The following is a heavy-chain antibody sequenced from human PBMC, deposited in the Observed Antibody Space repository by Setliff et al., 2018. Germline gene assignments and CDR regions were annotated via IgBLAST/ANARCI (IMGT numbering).Heavy chain of an antibody. CDR3: ARDRRSYGFDY. J-gene: IGHJ4*02. Sequence: SVKVSCKASGGTFSSYAISWVRQAPGQGLEWMGGIIPILGIANYAQKFQGRVTITADESTSTAYMELRSLRSDDTAVYYCARDRRSYGFDYWGQGTLVTVSS. V-gene: IGHV1-69*10. CDR1: GGTFSSYA. CDR2: IIPILGIA. D-gene: IGHD5-18*01.